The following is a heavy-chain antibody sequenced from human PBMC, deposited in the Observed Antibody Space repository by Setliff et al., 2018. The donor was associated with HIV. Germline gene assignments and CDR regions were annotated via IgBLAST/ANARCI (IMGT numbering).Heavy chain of an antibody. CDR2: IYYSGST. CDR1: GDSINSGDYY. V-gene: IGHV4-31*02. CDR3: ARDLRGARWYFDY. Sequence: SETLSLTCTVSGDSINSGDYYWTWIRHHPGKGLEWIGYIYYSGSTNYNPSLKSRVIISVDSSKNQFSLRLSSLTAADTAVYFCARDLRGARWYFDYWGQGTLVTVSS. J-gene: IGHJ4*02. D-gene: IGHD3-10*01.